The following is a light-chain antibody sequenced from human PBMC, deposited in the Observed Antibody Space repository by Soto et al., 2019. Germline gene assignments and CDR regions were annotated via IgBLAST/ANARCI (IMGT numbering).Light chain of an antibody. J-gene: IGKJ3*01. CDR3: LQRSNWPPEVT. Sequence: EIVLTQSPDTLSLSPGERATLSCRASQSVRSSLAWYQQKPGQAPRLLIYDASNRATGIPARFSGSGSGTDFTLTISCLDPEDSAVYYCLQRSNWPPEVTFGPGTRVDIK. V-gene: IGKV3-11*01. CDR1: QSVRSS. CDR2: DAS.